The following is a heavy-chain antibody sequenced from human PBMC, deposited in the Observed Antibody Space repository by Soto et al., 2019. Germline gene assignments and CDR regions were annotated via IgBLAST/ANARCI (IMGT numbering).Heavy chain of an antibody. Sequence: HPGGSLRLSCAASGFTFSSYAMSWVRQAPGKGLEWVSAISGSGGSTYYADSVKGRFTISSDNSKNTLYLQMNSLRAEDTAVYYCAKVGGTYYDFWSGYSVFAYWGQGTLVTVSS. J-gene: IGHJ4*02. CDR2: ISGSGGST. D-gene: IGHD3-3*01. CDR3: AKVGGTYYDFWSGYSVFAY. CDR1: GFTFSSYA. V-gene: IGHV3-23*01.